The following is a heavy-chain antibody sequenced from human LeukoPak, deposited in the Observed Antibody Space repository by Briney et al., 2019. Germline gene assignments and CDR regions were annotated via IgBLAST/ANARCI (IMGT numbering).Heavy chain of an antibody. Sequence: GGSLRLSCAASGFTFSDYYMSWIRQAPGKGLEWVSYISSSGSTIYYADSVKGRFTISRDNAKNSLCLQMNSLRAEDTAVYYCAAEEWELLTYFDYWGQGTLVTVSS. D-gene: IGHD1-26*01. CDR3: AAEEWELLTYFDY. V-gene: IGHV3-11*01. CDR2: ISSSGSTI. J-gene: IGHJ4*02. CDR1: GFTFSDYY.